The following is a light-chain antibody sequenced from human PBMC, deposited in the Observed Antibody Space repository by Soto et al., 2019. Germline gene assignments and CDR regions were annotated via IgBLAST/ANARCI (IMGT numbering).Light chain of an antibody. CDR3: QSYDSSLSGSDVV. V-gene: IGLV1-40*01. CDR2: RNS. J-gene: IGLJ2*01. Sequence: QSVLTQPPSVSGAPGQRVTISCTGSSSNIGAGYDVHWYQQLPGTAPKLLIYRNSNRPSGVPDRFSGSKSGTSASLAITGLQAEDEADYYCQSYDSSLSGSDVVFGGGTQLTVL. CDR1: SSNIGAGYD.